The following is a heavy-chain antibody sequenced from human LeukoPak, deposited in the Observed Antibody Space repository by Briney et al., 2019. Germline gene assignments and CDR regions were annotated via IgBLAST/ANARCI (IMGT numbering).Heavy chain of an antibody. Sequence: SAPTLVTPTQTLSLTCAFAGISLSTSGGGVGWIRQPPGKALVSLALVYWNDDKRYSPSLKSRLTITKDTSKNQVVLTMTNMDPVDTATYYCAHRGYYYGSGSYYESHDYWGQGTLVTVSS. V-gene: IGHV2-5*01. D-gene: IGHD3-10*01. CDR2: VYWNDDK. J-gene: IGHJ4*02. CDR1: GISLSTSGGG. CDR3: AHRGYYYGSGSYYESHDY.